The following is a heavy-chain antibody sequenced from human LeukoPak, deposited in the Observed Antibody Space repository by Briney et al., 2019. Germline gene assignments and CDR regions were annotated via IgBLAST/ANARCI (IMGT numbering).Heavy chain of an antibody. CDR1: GFTFSSYG. D-gene: IGHD3-10*01. J-gene: IGHJ6*02. CDR3: ARDRGTMVRGLSANYYYGMDV. V-gene: IGHV3-33*01. CDR2: VWYDGSNK. Sequence: GGSLRLSCAASGFTFSSYGMHWVRQAPGKGLEWVAVVWYDGSNKYYADSVRGRFTISRDNSKNTLYLQMNSLRAEDTAVYYCARDRGTMVRGLSANYYYGMDVWGQGTTVTVSS.